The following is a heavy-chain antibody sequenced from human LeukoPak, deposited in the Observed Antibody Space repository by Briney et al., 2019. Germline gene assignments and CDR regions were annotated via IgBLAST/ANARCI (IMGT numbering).Heavy chain of an antibody. D-gene: IGHD5-12*01. J-gene: IGHJ4*02. Sequence: GGSLRLSCAASGLTFSSYGMHWVRQAPGKGLEWVAFIRYDGSNKYYADSVKGRFTISRDNSKNTLYLQMNSLRAEDTAVYYCSKIKDSGYDGYDYWGQGTLVTVSS. V-gene: IGHV3-30*02. CDR1: GLTFSSYG. CDR2: IRYDGSNK. CDR3: SKIKDSGYDGYDY.